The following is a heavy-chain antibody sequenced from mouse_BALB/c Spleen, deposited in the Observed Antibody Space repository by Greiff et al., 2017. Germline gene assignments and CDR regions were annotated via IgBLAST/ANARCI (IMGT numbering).Heavy chain of an antibody. J-gene: IGHJ4*01. V-gene: IGHV14-1*02. D-gene: IGHD1-1*01. CDR2: IDPENGNT. Sequence: VQLKQSGAELVRPGALVKLSCKASGFNIKDYYMHWVKQRPEQGLEWIGWIDPENGNTIYDPKFQGKASITADTSSNTAYLQRSSLTSEDTAVYYCALHYYGSSYYYAMDYWGQGTSVTVSS. CDR3: ALHYYGSSYYYAMDY. CDR1: GFNIKDYY.